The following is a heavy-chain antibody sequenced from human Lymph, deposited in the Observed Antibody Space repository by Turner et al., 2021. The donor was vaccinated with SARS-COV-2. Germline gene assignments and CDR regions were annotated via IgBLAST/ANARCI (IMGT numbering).Heavy chain of an antibody. CDR3: ARDLMEVGSMDV. CDR1: GIPGISNY. D-gene: IGHD3-3*01. CDR2: IYSGGST. V-gene: IGHV3-53*01. J-gene: IGHJ6*02. Sequence: EVQLVESGGGLIQPGGSLRRSCAAFGIPGISNYMSWVRKAPGKGLEWVSVIYSGGSTYYADSVKGRFTITRDNSKNTVYLQMNSLRAEDTAVYYCARDLMEVGSMDVWGQGTTVTVSS.